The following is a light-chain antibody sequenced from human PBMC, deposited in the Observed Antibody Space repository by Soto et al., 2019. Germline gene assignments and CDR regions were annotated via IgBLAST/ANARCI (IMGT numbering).Light chain of an antibody. V-gene: IGKV3-20*01. CDR2: GAS. CDR3: QQYGSSPYT. J-gene: IGKJ2*01. CDR1: QSVSSSY. Sequence: EIVLTQSPGTLSLSPEERATLSCRASQSVSSSYLAWYQQKPGQAPRLLIYGASSRATGIPDRFSGSGSGTDFALTISRLEPEDFAVYYCQQYGSSPYTFGQGTKREIK.